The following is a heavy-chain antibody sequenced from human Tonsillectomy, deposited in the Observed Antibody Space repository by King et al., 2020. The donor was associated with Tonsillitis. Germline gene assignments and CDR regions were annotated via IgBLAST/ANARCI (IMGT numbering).Heavy chain of an antibody. D-gene: IGHD6-13*01. CDR3: AKRSWLVGFDP. CDR1: GFTFSNSG. Sequence: HVQLVESGGGVVQPGKPLRLSCAASGFTFSNSGMHWVRQAPGKGLEWVALISYDGSNKYYADSVKGRFTISRDNSNNTLFLQMNSLKAEDTAVYYCAKRSWLVGFDPWGQGTLVTVSS. V-gene: IGHV3-30*18. CDR2: ISYDGSNK. J-gene: IGHJ5*02.